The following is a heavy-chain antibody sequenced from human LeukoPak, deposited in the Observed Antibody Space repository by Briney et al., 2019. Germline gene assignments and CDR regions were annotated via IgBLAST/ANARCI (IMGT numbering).Heavy chain of an antibody. J-gene: IGHJ4*02. CDR1: GYTFTSYD. Sequence: ASVKVSCKASGYTFTSYDINWVRQATGQGLEWMGWMNPNSGNTGYAQKFQGRVTMTRNTSISTAHMELSSLRSEDTAVYYCARGGGGIAVAGRDFDYWGQGTLVTVSS. CDR2: MNPNSGNT. D-gene: IGHD6-19*01. V-gene: IGHV1-8*01. CDR3: ARGGGGIAVAGRDFDY.